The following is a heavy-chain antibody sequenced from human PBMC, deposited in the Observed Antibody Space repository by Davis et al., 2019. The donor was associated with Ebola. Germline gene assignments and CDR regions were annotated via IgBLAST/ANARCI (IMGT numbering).Heavy chain of an antibody. CDR3: ARRGGSYIRQGFWFDS. D-gene: IGHD1-26*01. CDR2: IYAGDSDT. CDR1: GYPFPNYS. Sequence: GESLKISCEGSGYPFPNYSIAWMRQRPGRGLEWMGIIYAGDSDTRYSPSFAGQVSISADRATSTASMWIFSLSPSDTATYYCARRGGSYIRQGFWFDSWGQGTRVTVS. J-gene: IGHJ5*01. V-gene: IGHV5-51*01.